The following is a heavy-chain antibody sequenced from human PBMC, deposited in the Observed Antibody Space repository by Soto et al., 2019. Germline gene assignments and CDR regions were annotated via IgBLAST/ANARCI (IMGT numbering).Heavy chain of an antibody. CDR3: ARSIVVVTAADY. Sequence: QVQLVQSGAEVKKPGASVKVSCKASGYTFTSYDMHWVRQAPGQRLEWRGWINAGNGNTKYSQKFQGRVTITRDTSASTAYMELSSLRSEDTAVYYCARSIVVVTAADYWGQGTLVTVSS. CDR2: INAGNGNT. CDR1: GYTFTSYD. V-gene: IGHV1-3*01. D-gene: IGHD2-21*02. J-gene: IGHJ4*02.